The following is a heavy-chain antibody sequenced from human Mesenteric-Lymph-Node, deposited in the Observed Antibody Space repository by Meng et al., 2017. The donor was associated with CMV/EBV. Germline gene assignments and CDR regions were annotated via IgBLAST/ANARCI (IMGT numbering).Heavy chain of an antibody. D-gene: IGHD6-19*01. J-gene: IGHJ6*02. CDR3: ARDIRLSSGWYSDYYYYYYGMDV. Sequence: GGSLRLSCAASGLTFSSYALTWVRQAPGKGLEYVSAISSNGGSTYYADSVKGRFTISRDNSKNTLYLQMGSLRAEDMAVYYCARDIRLSSGWYSDYYYYYYGMDVWGQGTTVTVSS. V-gene: IGHV3-64*02. CDR1: GLTFSSYA. CDR2: ISSNGGST.